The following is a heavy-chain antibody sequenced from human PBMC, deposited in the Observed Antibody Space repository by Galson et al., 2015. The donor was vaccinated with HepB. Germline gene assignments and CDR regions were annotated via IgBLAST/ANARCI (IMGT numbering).Heavy chain of an antibody. J-gene: IGHJ4*02. CDR2: IYWDDDK. V-gene: IGHV2-5*02. D-gene: IGHD6-19*01. CDR1: GFSLSTSEVG. CDR3: AHRRPPSGWCRGCLGFDY. Sequence: PALVKPTQTLTLTCTFSGFSLSTSEVGVGWIRQPPGKALEWLAFIYWDDDKYYSPSLKSRLTITKDTSKNQVVLTMTNMDPVDTATYYCAHRRPPSGWCRGCLGFDYWGQGTLVTVSS.